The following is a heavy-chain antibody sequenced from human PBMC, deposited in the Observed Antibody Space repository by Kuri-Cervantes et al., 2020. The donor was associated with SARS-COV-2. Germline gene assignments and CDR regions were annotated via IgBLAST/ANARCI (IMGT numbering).Heavy chain of an antibody. CDR1: GFTFDDYA. Sequence: GGSLRLSCAASGFTFDDYAMHWVRQAPGKGLEWVSGINWNGGSTGYADSVKGRFTISRDNSKNTLYLQMNSLRAEDTAVYYCAKTNSSSWYYYYYYMDVWGKGTTVTVSS. CDR2: INWNGGST. CDR3: AKTNSSSWYYYYYYMDV. D-gene: IGHD6-13*01. J-gene: IGHJ6*03. V-gene: IGHV3-20*04.